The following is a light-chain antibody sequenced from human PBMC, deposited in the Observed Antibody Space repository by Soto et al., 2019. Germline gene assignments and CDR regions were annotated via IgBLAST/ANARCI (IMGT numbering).Light chain of an antibody. CDR1: QTVSSN. Sequence: EIVMTQSPATLSVSPGERATLSCRASQTVSSNLAWYQQKPGQAPRLLIYGAYTRATDIPARFSGSRSGTELTLTISSLQSEDFAVYYCQQYTNWPLYTFGQGTKLEI. CDR3: QQYTNWPLYT. J-gene: IGKJ2*01. CDR2: GAY. V-gene: IGKV3-15*01.